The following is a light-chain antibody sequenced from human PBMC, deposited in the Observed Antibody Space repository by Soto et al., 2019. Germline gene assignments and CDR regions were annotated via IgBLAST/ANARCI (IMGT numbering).Light chain of an antibody. CDR2: GAS. V-gene: IGKV3-15*01. Sequence: EIVMTQSPATLSVSPGERATPSCRASQSISSNLAWYQQKPGQAPRLLIYGASTRATGIPARFSGSGSGTEFTLTISSLQSEDFALYYCHQYENWPQTFGQGTKVDIK. J-gene: IGKJ1*01. CDR3: HQYENWPQT. CDR1: QSISSN.